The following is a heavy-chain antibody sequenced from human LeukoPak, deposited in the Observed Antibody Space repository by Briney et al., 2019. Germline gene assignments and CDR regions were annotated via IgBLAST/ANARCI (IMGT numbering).Heavy chain of an antibody. D-gene: IGHD2-2*01. V-gene: IGHV1-3*01. Sequence: GASVEVSCKASGYTFTSYAMHWVRQAPGQRLEWMGWINAGNGNTKYSQKFQGRVTITRDTSASTAYMELSSLRSEDTAVYYCARQRLTSLGWFDPWGQGTLVTVSS. J-gene: IGHJ5*02. CDR2: INAGNGNT. CDR3: ARQRLTSLGWFDP. CDR1: GYTFTSYA.